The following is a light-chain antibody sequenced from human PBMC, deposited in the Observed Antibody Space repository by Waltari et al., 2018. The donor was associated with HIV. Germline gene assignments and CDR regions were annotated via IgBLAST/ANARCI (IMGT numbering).Light chain of an antibody. CDR2: LGT. J-gene: IGKJ4*01. CDR3: MQALETPLT. CDR1: QALLKSNGYTY. Sequence: DIVMTQSPVSLPVTPGEPASIPCRSRQALLKSNGYTYLDWYFQKPGQSPQLLIYLGTNRASGVPDRFSASGSATEFTLKISRVEAEDVGVYYCMQALETPLTFGEGTKVEIK. V-gene: IGKV2-28*01.